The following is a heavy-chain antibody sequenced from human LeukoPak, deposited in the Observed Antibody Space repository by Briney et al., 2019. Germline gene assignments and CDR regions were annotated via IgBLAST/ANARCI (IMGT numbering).Heavy chain of an antibody. D-gene: IGHD3-9*01. CDR2: IGFGDDSA. Sequence: GGSLRLSCAASGFTFSSYAMSWVRQAPGKGLEWVSTIGFGDDSAYYADSVKGRFTISGDNSKNTLYLQMNYLRAEDTAVYYCAKDPTSVGGRHDWLLDSWGQGTLVTVSS. CDR1: GFTFSSYA. V-gene: IGHV3-23*01. J-gene: IGHJ5*02. CDR3: AKDPTSVGGRHDWLLDS.